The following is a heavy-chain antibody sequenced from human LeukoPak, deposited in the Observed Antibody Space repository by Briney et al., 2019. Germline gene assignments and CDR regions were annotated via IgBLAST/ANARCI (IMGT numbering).Heavy chain of an antibody. CDR2: IYDSGST. Sequence: SETLSLTCTVSGGSIRSSYYYWGWIRQPPGMGLEWIGSIYDSGSTYYNPSLKSRVTISVDTSKNQFSLKLSSVTAADTAVYYCARLGDSYATDYWGQGTLVTVSS. CDR3: ARLGDSYATDY. V-gene: IGHV4-39*01. J-gene: IGHJ4*02. CDR1: GGSIRSSYYY. D-gene: IGHD5-18*01.